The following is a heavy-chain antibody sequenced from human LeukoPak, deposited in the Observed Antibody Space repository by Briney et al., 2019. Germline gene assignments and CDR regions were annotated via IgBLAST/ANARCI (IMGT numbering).Heavy chain of an antibody. D-gene: IGHD3-10*01. V-gene: IGHV3-48*01. Sequence: GGSLRLSCAASGFAFSSYSMNWVRQAPGKGLEWVSYISSSSSTIYYANSVKGRFTISRDNAKNSLYLQMNSLRAEDTAVYYCARPPALWFGEFDAFDIWGQGTMVTVSS. CDR2: ISSSSSTI. CDR3: ARPPALWFGEFDAFDI. J-gene: IGHJ3*02. CDR1: GFAFSSYS.